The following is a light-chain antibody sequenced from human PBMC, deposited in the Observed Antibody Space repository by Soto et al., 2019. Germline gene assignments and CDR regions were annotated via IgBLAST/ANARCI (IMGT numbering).Light chain of an antibody. CDR1: QTVSSY. V-gene: IGKV3-20*01. CDR2: GAS. Sequence: ENVLTQSPGTLSLSTGERATLSCRASQTVSSYLTWYQQRPGQAPRLPISGASRRATGIPDRFSGSGSGTDFTLTISRLEPEDFALYYCQQYGTSPITFGQGTRLEIK. CDR3: QQYGTSPIT. J-gene: IGKJ5*01.